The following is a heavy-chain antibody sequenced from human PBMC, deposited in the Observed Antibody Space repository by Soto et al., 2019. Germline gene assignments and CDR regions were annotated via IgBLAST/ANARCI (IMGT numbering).Heavy chain of an antibody. CDR2: TSNSGST. J-gene: IGHJ6*03. Sequence: PSETLSLTCTVSGDSIRSHHWSWIRQPPGKGLEWVGYTSNSGSTNYNPSLKSRVTISVDTSKNLFSLKLSSVTAADTAVYYCARSYYDLWSGSYYYYMDVWGKGTTVTVSS. V-gene: IGHV4-59*08. CDR1: GDSIRSHH. D-gene: IGHD3-3*01. CDR3: ARSYYDLWSGSYYYYMDV.